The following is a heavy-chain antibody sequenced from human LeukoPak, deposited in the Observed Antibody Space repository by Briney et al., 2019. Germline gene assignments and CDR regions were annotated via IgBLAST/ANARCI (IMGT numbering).Heavy chain of an antibody. Sequence: SVKVSCKASGGTFSSYAISWVRQAPRQGLEWMGRIIPILGIANYAQKFQGRVTITADKSTSTAYMELSSLRSEDTAVYYCATSGIRRDGYSYYFDYWGQGTLVTVSS. CDR1: GGTFSSYA. V-gene: IGHV1-69*04. J-gene: IGHJ4*02. CDR2: IIPILGIA. D-gene: IGHD5-24*01. CDR3: ATSGIRRDGYSYYFDY.